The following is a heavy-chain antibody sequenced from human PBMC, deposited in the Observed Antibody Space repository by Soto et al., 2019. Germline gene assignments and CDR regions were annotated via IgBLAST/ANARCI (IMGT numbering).Heavy chain of an antibody. CDR3: DAGDYVGA. CDR1: GFTVTDAW. CDR2: IKRKSDGGTT. Sequence: EVQLVESGGGLVEPGGSLRLSCVVSGFTVTDAWMHWGRQAPGKGLEWVGRIKRKSDGGTTDYAAPVKGRFTISIDDSKNTLYLQMNSLKTEDTAVYYCDAGDYVGAWGQGTLVTVSS. V-gene: IGHV3-15*07. J-gene: IGHJ5*02. D-gene: IGHD4-17*01.